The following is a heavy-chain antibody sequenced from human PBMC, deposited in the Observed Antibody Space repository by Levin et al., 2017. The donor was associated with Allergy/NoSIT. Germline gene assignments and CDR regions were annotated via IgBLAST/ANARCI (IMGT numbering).Heavy chain of an antibody. Sequence: NASETLSLTCTVSGGSISSYYWGWIRQPPGKGLEWIGYVYYSGNTHYNPSLKSRVTISVDTSKNQFSLKLTSVTAADTAVYFCARLSTNWGGADYWGQGTLVTVSS. CDR2: VYYSGNT. D-gene: IGHD7-27*01. CDR1: GGSISSYY. J-gene: IGHJ4*02. CDR3: ARLSTNWGGADY. V-gene: IGHV4-59*08.